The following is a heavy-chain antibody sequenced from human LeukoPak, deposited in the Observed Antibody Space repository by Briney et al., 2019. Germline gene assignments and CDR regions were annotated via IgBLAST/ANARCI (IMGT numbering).Heavy chain of an antibody. Sequence: PGRTLRLSCAASGFTFDDYAMHWVRQAPGKGLEWVSGISWNSGSIGYADSVKGRFTISRDNAKNSLYLQMNSLRVEDTAVYYCARDGRPRVYWGQGTLVTVSS. V-gene: IGHV3-9*01. CDR2: ISWNSGSI. CDR3: ARDGRPRVY. J-gene: IGHJ4*02. CDR1: GFTFDDYA.